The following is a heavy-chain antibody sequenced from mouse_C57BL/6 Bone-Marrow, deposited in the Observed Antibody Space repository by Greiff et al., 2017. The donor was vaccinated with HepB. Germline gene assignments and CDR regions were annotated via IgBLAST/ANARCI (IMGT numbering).Heavy chain of an antibody. J-gene: IGHJ3*01. CDR3: AMDFAY. CDR2: ISSGSSTI. V-gene: IGHV5-17*01. CDR1: GFTFSDYG. Sequence: EVKLMEPGGGLVKPGGSLKLSCAASGFTFSDYGMHWVRQAPEKGLEWVAYISSGSSTIYYADTVKGRFTISIDNAKNTLFLQMTSLGSEDTAMYYCAMDFAYWGQGTLVTVSA.